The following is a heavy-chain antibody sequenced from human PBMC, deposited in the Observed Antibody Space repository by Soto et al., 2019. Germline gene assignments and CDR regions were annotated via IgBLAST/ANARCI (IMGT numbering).Heavy chain of an antibody. CDR1: GDSISSSNYY. Sequence: SSETLSLTCTVSGDSISSSNYYWGWIRQPPGKGLEWIGNIYYSGSTYYNPSLKSRVTLSVDTSKNQFSLKLNSVTATDTAVYYCARRGSSSYNWFDPWGQGTLVTVS. CDR2: IYYSGST. V-gene: IGHV4-39*01. J-gene: IGHJ5*02. CDR3: ARRGSSSYNWFDP. D-gene: IGHD6-13*01.